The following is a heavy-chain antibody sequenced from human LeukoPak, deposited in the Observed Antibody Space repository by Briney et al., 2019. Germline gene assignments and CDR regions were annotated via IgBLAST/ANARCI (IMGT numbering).Heavy chain of an antibody. Sequence: PGGSLRLSCAASGFTFSSYSMNWVRQAPGKGLEWVSSISSSSSYIYYADSVKGRFTISRDNAKNSLYLQMNSLRAEDTAVYYCARDTMIVGYEGTDYWGQGTLVTVSS. V-gene: IGHV3-21*01. CDR2: ISSSSSYI. D-gene: IGHD3-22*01. J-gene: IGHJ4*02. CDR3: ARDTMIVGYEGTDY. CDR1: GFTFSSYS.